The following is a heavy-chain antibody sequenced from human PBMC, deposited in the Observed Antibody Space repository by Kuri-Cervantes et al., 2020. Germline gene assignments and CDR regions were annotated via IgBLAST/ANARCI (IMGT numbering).Heavy chain of an antibody. J-gene: IGHJ5*02. D-gene: IGHD3-22*01. CDR1: GDSISNGYY. Sequence: SETLSLTCGVSGDSISNGYYWGWIRQSPGKGLEWIGSIYRSGDTNYSPSLKSRVTISVDTSKNQFSLKLSSVTAADTAVYYCARIDYYDSSGGFDPWGQGTLVTVSS. V-gene: IGHV4-38-2*01. CDR3: ARIDYYDSSGGFDP. CDR2: IYRSGDT.